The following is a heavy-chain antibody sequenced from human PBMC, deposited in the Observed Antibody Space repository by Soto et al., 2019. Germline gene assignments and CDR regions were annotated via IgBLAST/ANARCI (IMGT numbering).Heavy chain of an antibody. Sequence: EVQLLQSGGGLVQPGGSLRLSCAASGFTFSSYAISWVRQAPGKGLEWVSAISNSGGNTYYADYVMGRFTISRDNSKNTLFLQMNSLRAEDTAIYYCAKEWGRPLDYWGQGTLVTVSS. CDR1: GFTFSSYA. V-gene: IGHV3-23*01. J-gene: IGHJ4*02. CDR2: ISNSGGNT. CDR3: AKEWGRPLDY. D-gene: IGHD7-27*01.